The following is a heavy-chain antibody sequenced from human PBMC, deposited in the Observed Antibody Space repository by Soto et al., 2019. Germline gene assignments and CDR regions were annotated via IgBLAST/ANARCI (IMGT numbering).Heavy chain of an antibody. CDR2: IYHSGST. CDR1: GASIRSYY. Sequence: SETLSLTCTVSGASIRSYYWSWIRQPPGKEPEWIGYIYHSGSTNYNPSLKSRVTISLDTSKRQFSLKLDSVTTADTAVYYCARMYFYGSSGHYHFDYWGQGTLVTVSS. V-gene: IGHV4-59*13. J-gene: IGHJ4*02. D-gene: IGHD3-22*01. CDR3: ARMYFYGSSGHYHFDY.